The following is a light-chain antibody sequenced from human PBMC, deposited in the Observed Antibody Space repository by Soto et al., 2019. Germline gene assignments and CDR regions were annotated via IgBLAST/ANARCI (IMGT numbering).Light chain of an antibody. CDR2: TGS. CDR3: MQALQTPLT. V-gene: IGKV1-12*01. J-gene: IGKJ4*01. Sequence: DIQMTQSPSSVSASVGDRVTITCRASQAIDSWLAWYQQKPGEAPKLLIFTGSLLHSGVPPRFSGSGSGTDFTLTISSLQPEDVGVYYCMQALQTPLTVGGGTKVDIK. CDR1: QAIDSW.